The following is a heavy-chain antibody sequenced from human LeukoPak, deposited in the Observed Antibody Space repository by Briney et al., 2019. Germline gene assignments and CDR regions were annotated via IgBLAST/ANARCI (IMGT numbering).Heavy chain of an antibody. CDR2: ISGGAGVT. J-gene: IGHJ4*02. D-gene: IGHD3-16*01. CDR1: GFTFSSYA. Sequence: PGGSLRLSCAASGFTFSSYAMSWVRQAPGKGLEWISAISGGAGVTYYADSVKGRFTISRDNSKNSFFLDMNSLRADDTALYYCAKDGTFGDFDHWGQGALVAVSS. CDR3: AKDGTFGDFDH. V-gene: IGHV3-23*01.